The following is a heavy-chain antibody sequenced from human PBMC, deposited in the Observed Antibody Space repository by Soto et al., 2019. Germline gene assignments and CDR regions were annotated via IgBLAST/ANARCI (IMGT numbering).Heavy chain of an antibody. Sequence: QVHLVASGGGLVKPGGSLRLSCVASGFTLSDNYMTWIRQAPGKGLEWLSYISNSEYTKYYADSVKGRFTISRDNAKNSLYMQLNGLRVDDTSVNYCARGKWSVDYWGQGIRVTVSS. V-gene: IGHV3-11*04. CDR2: ISNSEYTK. CDR3: ARGKWSVDY. CDR1: GFTLSDNY. J-gene: IGHJ4*02. D-gene: IGHD2-8*01.